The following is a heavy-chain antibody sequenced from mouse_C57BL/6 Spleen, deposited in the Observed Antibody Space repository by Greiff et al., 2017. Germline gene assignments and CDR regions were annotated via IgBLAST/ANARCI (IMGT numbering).Heavy chain of an antibody. Sequence: VNLVESGPGLAAPSQSLSITCSVSGFSLTSDGVDWVRQSPGKGLEWLGVIWGVGSTKYNSALKSKLSISKDTSKSQVFLQMNSLQTDDTAMYYCARILRDYDSAMDYWGQGTSVTVSS. J-gene: IGHJ4*01. V-gene: IGHV2-6*01. D-gene: IGHD2-4*01. CDR2: IWGVGST. CDR3: ARILRDYDSAMDY. CDR1: GFSLTSDG.